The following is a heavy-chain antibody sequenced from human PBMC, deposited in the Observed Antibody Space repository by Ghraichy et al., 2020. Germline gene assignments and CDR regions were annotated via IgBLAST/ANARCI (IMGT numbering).Heavy chain of an antibody. CDR1: GFTFSRTA. V-gene: IGHV3-23*01. Sequence: GGSLRLSGVASGFTFSRTAVSWVRQAPGRGLQWVSAIGGSGGTTYYADSVKGRFTISRDNSKNTLYLQMNSLRAEDTAVYYCAKNKGSGWMYYFDYWGQGTLVTVSS. CDR2: IGGSGGTT. D-gene: IGHD6-19*01. CDR3: AKNKGSGWMYYFDY. J-gene: IGHJ4*02.